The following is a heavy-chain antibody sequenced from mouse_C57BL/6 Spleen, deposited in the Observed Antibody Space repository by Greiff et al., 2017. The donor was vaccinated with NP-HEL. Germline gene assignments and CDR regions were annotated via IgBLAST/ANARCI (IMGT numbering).Heavy chain of an antibody. CDR1: GYTFTSYW. D-gene: IGHD2-5*01. V-gene: IGHV1-50*01. J-gene: IGHJ2*01. CDR2: IDPSDSYT. CDR3: ARGDYSNFHFDY. Sequence: VKLQQPGAELVKPGASVKLSCKASGYTFTSYWMQWVNQRPGQGLEWIGAIDPSDSYTNYNQKFKGKATLTVDTSSSTAYRQLSSRTSEDSAVYYCARGDYSNFHFDYWGQGTTLTVSS.